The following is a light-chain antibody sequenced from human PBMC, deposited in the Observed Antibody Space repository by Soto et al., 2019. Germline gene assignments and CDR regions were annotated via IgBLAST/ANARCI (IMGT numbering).Light chain of an antibody. J-gene: IGKJ1*01. CDR3: QQSYSSSPT. CDR1: QSISNH. CDR2: AAS. V-gene: IGKV1-39*01. Sequence: DIQITHSPSSLSASIENRVVIPGRASQSISNHLNWYQQKPGKAPKLLIFAASSLQSGVPSRFSGSRSGPDFTLTISSLQPEDFATYYCQQSYSSSPTFGQGTKVDIK.